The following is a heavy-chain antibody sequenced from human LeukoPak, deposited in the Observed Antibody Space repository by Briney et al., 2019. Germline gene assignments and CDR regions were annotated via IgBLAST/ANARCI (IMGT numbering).Heavy chain of an antibody. Sequence: PSETLSLTCAVYGGSFSGYYWSWIRQPPGKGLEWIGEINHSGSTNYNPSLKSRATISVDTSKNQFSLKLSSVTAADTAVYYCARRGYSYPKIYYYYYYMDVWGKGTTVTISS. V-gene: IGHV4-34*01. CDR3: ARRGYSYPKIYYYYYYMDV. D-gene: IGHD5-18*01. CDR2: INHSGST. J-gene: IGHJ6*03. CDR1: GGSFSGYY.